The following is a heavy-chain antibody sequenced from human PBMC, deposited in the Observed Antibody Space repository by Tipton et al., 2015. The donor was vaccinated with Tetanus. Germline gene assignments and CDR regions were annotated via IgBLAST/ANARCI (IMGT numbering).Heavy chain of an antibody. J-gene: IGHJ6*02. CDR2: INPSGST. D-gene: IGHD6-19*01. V-gene: IGHV4-34*01. CDR1: GGSFSGYY. CDR3: ARGSKGSTAWFPDHYGMDV. Sequence: TLSLTCAVYGGSFSGYYWNWIRQPPGKGLEWIGEINPSGSTNYNPSLKSRVTISVDTSKNRVSLKLNSVTAADTAVYYCARGSKGSTAWFPDHYGMDVWGQGTTVTVSS.